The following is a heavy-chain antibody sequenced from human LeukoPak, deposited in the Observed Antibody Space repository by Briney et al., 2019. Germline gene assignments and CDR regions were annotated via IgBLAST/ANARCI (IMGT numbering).Heavy chain of an antibody. CDR2: IIPIFGAA. J-gene: IGHJ3*02. CDR3: ARGTEGLDAFDI. CDR1: GGTFSSYA. V-gene: IGHV1-69*13. D-gene: IGHD2-2*01. Sequence: SVKVSCKASGGTFSSYAISWVRQAPGQGLEWMGGIIPIFGAANYAQKFQGRVTITADESTSTAYMELSSLRSEDTAVYYCARGTEGLDAFDIWGQGTMVTVSS.